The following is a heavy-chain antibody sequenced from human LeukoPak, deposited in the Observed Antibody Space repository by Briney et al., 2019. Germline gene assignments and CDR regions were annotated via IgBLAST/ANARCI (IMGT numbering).Heavy chain of an antibody. CDR2: ISCSSDTI. D-gene: IGHD3-10*01. CDR1: GLIFRSYR. V-gene: IGHV3-48*02. CDR3: ARDRGYYGSVRFYHDC. Sequence: GGSQRLFCKASGLIFRSYRTNWVPDAPQEAPEWVAYISCSSDTIYYADPVRGLFTISRHSAKNALYLQLHTERDEHTCVYYCARDRGYYGSVRFYHDCWGQGTLVSVSS. J-gene: IGHJ4*02.